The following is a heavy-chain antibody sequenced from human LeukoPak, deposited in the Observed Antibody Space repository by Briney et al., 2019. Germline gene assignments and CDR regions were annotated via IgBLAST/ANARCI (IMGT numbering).Heavy chain of an antibody. D-gene: IGHD3-9*01. CDR2: INYSGAM. Sequence: SETLSLTCDVYGGSFSGYYWTWVRQSPGKGLEWLGEINYSGAMNYNPSLKSRITISLDTSKNQFSLKLSSVTAADTAVYYCARETRVLRYFDWLFTFDYWGQGTLVTVSS. V-gene: IGHV4-34*10. CDR1: GGSFSGYY. J-gene: IGHJ4*02. CDR3: ARETRVLRYFDWLFTFDY.